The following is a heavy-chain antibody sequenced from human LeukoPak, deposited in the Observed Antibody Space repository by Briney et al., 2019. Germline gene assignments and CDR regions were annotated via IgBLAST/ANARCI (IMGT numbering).Heavy chain of an antibody. CDR3: AELGITVIGGV. CDR2: ISSSGSTI. D-gene: IGHD3-10*02. CDR1: RFTFSSYE. J-gene: IGHJ6*04. V-gene: IGHV3-48*03. Sequence: GGSLRLSCAASRFTFSSYEMNWVRQAPGKGLEWVSYISSSGSTIYYADSVKGRFTISRDNAKNSLYLQMNSLRAEDTAVYYCAELGITVIGGVWGKGTTVTISS.